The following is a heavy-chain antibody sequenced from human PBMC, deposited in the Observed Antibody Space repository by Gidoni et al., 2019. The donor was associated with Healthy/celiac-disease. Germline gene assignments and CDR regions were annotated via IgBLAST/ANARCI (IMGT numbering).Heavy chain of an antibody. V-gene: IGHV5-51*01. Sequence: EVQLVQSGAEVKKPGEPLKIPCKGSGYSFPGSWIGWVRQMPGKGLEWMGIIYPGDSDTRYSPSFQGQVTISADKSISTAYLQWSSQKASDTAMYYCARMYYYDSSGYYSDWYFDLWGRGTLVTVSS. D-gene: IGHD3-22*01. CDR1: GYSFPGSW. J-gene: IGHJ2*01. CDR2: IYPGDSDT. CDR3: ARMYYYDSSGYYSDWYFDL.